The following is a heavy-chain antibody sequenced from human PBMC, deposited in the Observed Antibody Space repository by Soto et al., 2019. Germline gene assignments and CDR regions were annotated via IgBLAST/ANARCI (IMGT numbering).Heavy chain of an antibody. CDR2: MNPNSGNT. CDR1: GYTFTSYD. J-gene: IGHJ6*03. D-gene: IGHD3-3*01. V-gene: IGHV1-8*01. CDR3: ARGGGNYDFWSGYYVYMDV. Sequence: GASVKVSCKASGYTFTSYDINWVRQATGQGLEWMGWMNPNSGNTGYAQKFQGRVTMTRNTSISTAYIELSSLRSEDTAAFYCARGGGNYDFWSGYYVYMDVWGKGTTVTVSS.